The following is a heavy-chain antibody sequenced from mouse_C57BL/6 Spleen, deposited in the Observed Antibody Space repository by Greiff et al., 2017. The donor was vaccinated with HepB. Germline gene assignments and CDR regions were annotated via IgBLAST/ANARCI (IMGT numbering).Heavy chain of an antibody. J-gene: IGHJ3*01. Sequence: EVQLQQSGPELVKPGASVKISCKASGYTFTDYYMNWVKQSHGKSLEWIGDINPNNGGTSYNQKFKGKATLTVDKSSSTAYMELRSLTSEDSAVYYFARQNWSWFAYWGQGTLVTVSA. CDR1: GYTFTDYY. CDR2: INPNNGGT. CDR3: ARQNWSWFAY. D-gene: IGHD4-1*01. V-gene: IGHV1-26*01.